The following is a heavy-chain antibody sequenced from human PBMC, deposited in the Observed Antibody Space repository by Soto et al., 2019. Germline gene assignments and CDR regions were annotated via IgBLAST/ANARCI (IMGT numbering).Heavy chain of an antibody. CDR3: ARGPLDYGYNFYY. V-gene: IGHV4-61*01. D-gene: IGHD5-12*01. CDR1: GGSVNSGSYY. J-gene: IGHJ4*02. Sequence: QVQLQESGPGLVKPSETLSLTCTVSGGSVNSGSYYWSWLRQPPGEGLEWIGYIYYSGSTNYNPSLKSRGTISVDTSKNQFSLRLSSVTAADTAIYYCARGPLDYGYNFYYWGQGTLVTVSS. CDR2: IYYSGST.